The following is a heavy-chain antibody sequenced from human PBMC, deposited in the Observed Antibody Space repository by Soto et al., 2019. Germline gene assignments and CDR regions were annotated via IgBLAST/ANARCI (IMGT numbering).Heavy chain of an antibody. CDR3: ARDIESVTAKHFFYYCAMDV. J-gene: IGHJ6*02. CDR1: GFTFSNYG. V-gene: IGHV1-18*01. D-gene: IGHD2-8*01. Sequence: ASVKVSCKASGFTFSNYGLNWVRQAPGQGLEWMGWVSANNGHTNYAQNLQGRVSMTTDTSTSTAYMELRGLTFDDTAVYYCARDIESVTAKHFFYYCAMDVWGQGTTVTVSS. CDR2: VSANNGHT.